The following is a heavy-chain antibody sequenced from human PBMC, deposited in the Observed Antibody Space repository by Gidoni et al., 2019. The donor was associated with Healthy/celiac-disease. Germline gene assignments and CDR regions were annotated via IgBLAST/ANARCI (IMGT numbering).Heavy chain of an antibody. CDR3: AAAYGSGSYYVY. CDR1: GGPISSYY. J-gene: IGHJ4*02. CDR2: IYYSGST. Sequence: HVQLQESGPVLVKPSETLSRTCTVSGGPISSYYWSWIRQPPGKGLEWIGYIYYSGSTNYNPSLKSRVTIPVDTSKIQFSLKLSSVTAADTAVYYCAAAYGSGSYYVYWGQGTLVTVSS. V-gene: IGHV4-59*13. D-gene: IGHD3-10*01.